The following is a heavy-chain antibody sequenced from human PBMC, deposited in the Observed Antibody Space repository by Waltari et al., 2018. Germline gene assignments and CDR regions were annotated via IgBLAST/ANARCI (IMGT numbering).Heavy chain of an antibody. V-gene: IGHV3-23*04. D-gene: IGHD5-12*01. CDR3: AKDPTPKRWLQGVYFDY. CDR2: ISGSGGST. J-gene: IGHJ4*02. Sequence: EVQLVESGGGLVQPGGSLRLSCAASGFTFSSYAMSWVRQAPGKGLEWVSAISGSGGSTYYADSVKGRFTISRDNSKNTLYLQMNSLRAEDTAVYYCAKDPTPKRWLQGVYFDYWGQGTLVTVSS. CDR1: GFTFSSYA.